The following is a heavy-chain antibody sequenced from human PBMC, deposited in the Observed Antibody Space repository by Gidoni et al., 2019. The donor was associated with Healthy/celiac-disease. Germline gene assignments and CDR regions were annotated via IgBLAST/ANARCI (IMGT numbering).Heavy chain of an antibody. CDR1: GGSISSYY. D-gene: IGHD6-13*01. J-gene: IGHJ4*02. CDR3: ASSRYSSSWYFIGSMVFDY. CDR2: IYYSGST. Sequence: QVQLQESGPGLVKPSESLSLTCTVAGGSISSYYWSWIRQPPGKGLEWIGYIYYSGSTNYTPSLNSRVTISVDTSKNQFSLKLSSVTAADTAVYYCASSRYSSSWYFIGSMVFDYWGQGTLVTVSS. V-gene: IGHV4-59*01.